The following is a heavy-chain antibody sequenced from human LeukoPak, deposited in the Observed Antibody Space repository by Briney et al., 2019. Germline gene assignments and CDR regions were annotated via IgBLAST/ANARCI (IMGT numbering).Heavy chain of an antibody. Sequence: GGSLRLSCAASGFTFSSYAMSWVRQAPGKGLEWVSAISGSGGSTYYADSVKGRFTISRHNSNNTLYLQMTSLRAEDTAVYYCASRIAVAGIQHWGQGTLVTVSS. CDR1: GFTFSSYA. D-gene: IGHD6-19*01. J-gene: IGHJ1*01. V-gene: IGHV3-23*01. CDR3: ASRIAVAGIQH. CDR2: ISGSGGST.